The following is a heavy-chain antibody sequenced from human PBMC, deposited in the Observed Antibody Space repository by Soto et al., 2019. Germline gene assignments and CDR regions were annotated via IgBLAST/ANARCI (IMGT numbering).Heavy chain of an antibody. CDR1: GFTFSSYD. D-gene: IGHD3-22*01. V-gene: IGHV3-30*02. J-gene: IGHJ4*02. Sequence: GGSLRLSCAASGFTFSSYDMHWVRQAPGKGLEWVAVIWYDRSNKYYADSVKGRFTISRDNSKNTLYLQMNSLRDEDTAVYYCAKDSYYHDTSGYYTFDSWGQGTLVTVSS. CDR2: IWYDRSNK. CDR3: AKDSYYHDTSGYYTFDS.